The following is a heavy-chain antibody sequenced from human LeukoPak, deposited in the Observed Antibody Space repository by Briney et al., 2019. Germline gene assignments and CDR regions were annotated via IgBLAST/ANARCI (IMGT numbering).Heavy chain of an antibody. CDR3: ARDTYEPGLIDF. Sequence: PGGSLRPSCAASGFTFSLYAMNWVRQAPGKGLEWVSYINSGSSDKHYTESVRGRFTISRDNDKKTLYLQMNSLRAEDTAVYFCARDTYEPGLIDFWGQGTLVSVSS. J-gene: IGHJ4*02. CDR2: INSGSSDK. V-gene: IGHV3-21*05. CDR1: GFTFSLYA. D-gene: IGHD3-3*01.